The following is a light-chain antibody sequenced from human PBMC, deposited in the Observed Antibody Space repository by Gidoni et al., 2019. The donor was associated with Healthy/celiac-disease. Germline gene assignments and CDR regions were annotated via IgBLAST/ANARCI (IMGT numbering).Light chain of an antibody. Sequence: QSPATLSLSPGERATLSCRASQSVSSYLAWYQQKPGQAPRLLIYDASNRATGIPARFSGSGSGTDFTLTISSLEPEDFAVYYCQQRSNWPWTFGQGTKVEIK. CDR3: QQRSNWPWT. V-gene: IGKV3-11*01. CDR2: DAS. CDR1: QSVSSY. J-gene: IGKJ1*01.